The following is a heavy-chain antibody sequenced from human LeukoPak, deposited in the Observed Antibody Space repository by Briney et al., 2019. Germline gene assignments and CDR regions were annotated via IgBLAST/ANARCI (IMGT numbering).Heavy chain of an antibody. CDR1: GYTLTELS. D-gene: IGHD6-13*01. CDR2: INPSGGST. CDR3: ARGQILLAAAGPFDY. V-gene: IGHV1-46*01. J-gene: IGHJ4*02. Sequence: ASVKVSCKVSGYTLTELSMHWVRQAPGKGLEWMGIINPSGGSTSYAQKFQGRVTMTRDTSTSTVYMELSSLRSEDTAVYYCARGQILLAAAGPFDYWGQGTLVTVSS.